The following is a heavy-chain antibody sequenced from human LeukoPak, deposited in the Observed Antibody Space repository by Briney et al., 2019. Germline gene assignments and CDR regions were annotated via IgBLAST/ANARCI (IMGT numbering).Heavy chain of an antibody. CDR1: GYTFTSYG. CDR2: ISAYNGNT. V-gene: IGHV1-18*03. Sequence: ASVKVSCKASGYTFTSYGISWVRQAPGQGLEWMGWISAYNGNTNYAQKLQGRVTMTTDTSTSTAYMELRSLRSDDMAVYYCARAARENYYYYYYMDVWGKGTTVTVSS. J-gene: IGHJ6*03. CDR3: ARAARENYYYYYYMDV. D-gene: IGHD6-6*01.